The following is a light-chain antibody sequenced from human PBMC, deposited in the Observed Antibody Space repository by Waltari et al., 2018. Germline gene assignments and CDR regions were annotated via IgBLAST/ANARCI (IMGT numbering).Light chain of an antibody. CDR2: GAS. Sequence: EIVLTQSPGTLSLSPGERATLSCRARQSVSSSYLAWYQQKPGLAPRLLIYGASSRATGIPDRFSGSGSGTDFTLTIGRLEPEDFAVYYCQQYGTSPGTFGQGTKVAIK. CDR1: QSVSSSY. V-gene: IGKV3-20*01. J-gene: IGKJ1*01. CDR3: QQYGTSPGT.